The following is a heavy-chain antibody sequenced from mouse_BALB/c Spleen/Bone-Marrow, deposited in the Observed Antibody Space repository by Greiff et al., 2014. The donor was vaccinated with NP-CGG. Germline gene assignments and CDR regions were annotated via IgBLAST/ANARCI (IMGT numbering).Heavy chain of an antibody. D-gene: IGHD1-1*01. V-gene: IGHV5-17*02. Sequence: EVQLVESGGGLVQPGGSRKLSCAASGFTFSSFGIHWVRQAPEKGLEWVAYISSDSSTIYYADTVKGRFTISRDNPKNTLFLQMTSLRSEDTAMYYCARSNYVGYYAMDYWGQGISVTVSS. CDR2: ISSDSSTI. CDR3: ARSNYVGYYAMDY. CDR1: GFTFSSFG. J-gene: IGHJ4*01.